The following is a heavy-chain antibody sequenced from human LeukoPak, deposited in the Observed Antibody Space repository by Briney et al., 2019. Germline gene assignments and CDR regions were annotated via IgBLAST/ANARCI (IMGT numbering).Heavy chain of an antibody. CDR2: IYYSRST. CDR3: ARDRY. CDR1: GFTVSSNY. Sequence: GSLRLSCAASGFTVSSNYMSWVRQPPGKGLEWIGSIYYSRSTYYNPSLKSRVTISVDTSKNQFSLKLSSVTAADTAVYYCARDRYWGQGTLVTVSS. V-gene: IGHV4-39*07. J-gene: IGHJ4*02.